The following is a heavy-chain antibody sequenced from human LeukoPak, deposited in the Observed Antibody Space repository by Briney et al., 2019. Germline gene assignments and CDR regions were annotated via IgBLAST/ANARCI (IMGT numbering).Heavy chain of an antibody. J-gene: IGHJ4*02. Sequence: PGGSLRLSCAASGFSFNSAAMIWVRQAPGKGLEWVSLVSSSGANTYYADSVKGRITISRDNSKNTLYLQMNSLRVEDTAVYYCANGNGQQFLGWLHEAYFDYWGQGTLVTVSS. CDR2: VSSSGANT. D-gene: IGHD3-3*01. CDR1: GFSFNSAA. CDR3: ANGNGQQFLGWLHEAYFDY. V-gene: IGHV3-23*01.